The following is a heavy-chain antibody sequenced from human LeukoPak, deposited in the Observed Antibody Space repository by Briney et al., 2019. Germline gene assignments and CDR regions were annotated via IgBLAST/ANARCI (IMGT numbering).Heavy chain of an antibody. D-gene: IGHD5-24*01. Sequence: PGGSLRLSCAASGFTFRSYNMNWVRQAPGKGLEWVSYISTSSTTIFYADSVKGRFTISRDNAKDSLYLHMNSLRAEDTAVYYCAKDIEMATIGCWGQGTLVTVSS. CDR2: ISTSSTTI. CDR1: GFTFRSYN. J-gene: IGHJ4*02. V-gene: IGHV3-48*01. CDR3: AKDIEMATIGC.